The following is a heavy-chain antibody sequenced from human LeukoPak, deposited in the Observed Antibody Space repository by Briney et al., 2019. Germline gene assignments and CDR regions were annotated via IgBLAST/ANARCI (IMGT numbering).Heavy chain of an antibody. CDR3: AHRRYSSSSPAEYFQH. CDR2: IYWNGDK. Sequence: ESGPTLVNPTQTLTLTCTFSGFSLSTTGVGVGWIRQPPGKALEWLALIYWNGDKRYSASLKSRLTITKDTSEDQVVLTLTNMDPVDAATYYCAHRRYSSSSPAEYFQHWGQGTLVTVSS. D-gene: IGHD6-6*01. V-gene: IGHV2-5*01. CDR1: GFSLSTTGVG. J-gene: IGHJ1*01.